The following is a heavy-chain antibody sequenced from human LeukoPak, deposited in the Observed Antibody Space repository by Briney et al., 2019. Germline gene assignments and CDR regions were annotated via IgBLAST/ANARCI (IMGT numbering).Heavy chain of an antibody. CDR3: ARVQGRGSWYESDYYYGMDV. V-gene: IGHV1-18*01. CDR2: ISAYNGNT. CDR1: GYTFTSYG. D-gene: IGHD6-13*01. J-gene: IGHJ6*02. Sequence: ASVKVSCKASGYTFTSYGISWVRQAPGQGLEWMGWISAYNGNTNYAQKLQGRVTMTTDTSTSTAYMELRSLRSDDTAVYYCARVQGRGSWYESDYYYGMDVWGQGTTVTVSS.